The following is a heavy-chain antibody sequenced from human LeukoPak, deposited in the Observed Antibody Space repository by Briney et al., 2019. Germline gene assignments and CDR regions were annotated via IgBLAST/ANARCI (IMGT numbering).Heavy chain of an antibody. J-gene: IGHJ4*02. CDR1: GDSVSSHDAA. Sequence: SQTLSLTCAISGDSVSSHDAAWNWIRQSPSRGLEWLGRTYYRSRWLNDYAVSVKSRININPDTSKNQFSLQLNSVTPEDTAVYYCTRQQEGSFDYWGQGTLVTVSS. CDR2: TYYRSRWLN. D-gene: IGHD6-13*01. V-gene: IGHV6-1*01. CDR3: TRQQEGSFDY.